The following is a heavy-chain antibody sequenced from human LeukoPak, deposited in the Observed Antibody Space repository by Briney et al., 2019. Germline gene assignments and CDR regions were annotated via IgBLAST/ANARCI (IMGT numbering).Heavy chain of an antibody. CDR3: AREQGTALDY. CDR1: GFTFTGYG. J-gene: IGHJ4*02. CDR2: IWYDGSDK. Sequence: GRTLRLSCAPSGFTFTGYGKHWVRQAPGKGLVWVAVIWYDGSDKYYADSVKGRFTISRHNSKNTLYLQMNSLRAEDTAVYYCAREQGTALDYWGQGTLVTVSS. V-gene: IGHV3-33*01. D-gene: IGHD2-21*02.